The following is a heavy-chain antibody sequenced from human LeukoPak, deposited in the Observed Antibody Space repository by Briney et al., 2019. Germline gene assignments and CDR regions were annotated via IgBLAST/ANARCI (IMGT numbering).Heavy chain of an antibody. D-gene: IGHD3-16*01. J-gene: IGHJ4*02. CDR1: GYTFTRYY. Sequence: ASVKVSCKASGYTFTRYYMYWVRQAPGQGLEWMGIINPSAGTTTYAQNFQGRVTMTRDTSTSTVHMELGSLRSEDTAVYYCARYNDYVDYWGQGTLVTVSS. CDR2: INPSAGTT. V-gene: IGHV1-46*01. CDR3: ARYNDYVDY.